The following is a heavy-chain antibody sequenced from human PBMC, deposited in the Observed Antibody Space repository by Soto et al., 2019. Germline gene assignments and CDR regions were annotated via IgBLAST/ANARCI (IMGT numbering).Heavy chain of an antibody. Sequence: SETLSLTCAVSGGSISSGGYSWSWIRQPPGKGLEWIGYIYHSGSTYYNPSLKSRVTISVDRSKNQFSLKLSSVTAADTAVYYCARVVATVTTYYYYYGMDVWGQGTTVTVSS. CDR1: GGSISSGGYS. J-gene: IGHJ6*02. CDR3: ARVVATVTTYYYYYGMDV. D-gene: IGHD4-17*01. V-gene: IGHV4-30-2*01. CDR2: IYHSGST.